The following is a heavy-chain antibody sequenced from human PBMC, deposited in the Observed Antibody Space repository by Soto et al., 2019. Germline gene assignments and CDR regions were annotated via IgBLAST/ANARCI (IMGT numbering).Heavy chain of an antibody. Sequence: QLQLQESGPGLVKPSETLSLTCTVSGGSISSSSYYWGWIRQPPRKGLEWIGSIYYSGSTYYNPSLKRRITLSVAMSEILSPLRLSSVTVADTAVYYSARLGGYRVTIFEANTYYFDYCCRGTLLTVCS. V-gene: IGHV4-39*01. CDR3: ARLGGYRVTIFEANTYYFDY. D-gene: IGHD3-3*01. CDR1: GGSISSSSYY. CDR2: IYYSGST. J-gene: IGHJ4*02.